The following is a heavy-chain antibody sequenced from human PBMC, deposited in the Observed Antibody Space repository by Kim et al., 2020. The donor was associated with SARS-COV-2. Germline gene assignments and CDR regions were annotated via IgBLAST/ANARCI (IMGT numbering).Heavy chain of an antibody. Sequence: GESLKISCKGSGYSFTSYWISWVRQMPGKGLEWMGRIDPSDSYTNYSPSFQGHVTISADKSISTAYLQWSSLKASDTAMYYCASQGDYYGSGNGMDVWGQGTTVTVSS. CDR2: IDPSDSYT. D-gene: IGHD3-10*01. CDR3: ASQGDYYGSGNGMDV. V-gene: IGHV5-10-1*01. J-gene: IGHJ6*02. CDR1: GYSFTSYW.